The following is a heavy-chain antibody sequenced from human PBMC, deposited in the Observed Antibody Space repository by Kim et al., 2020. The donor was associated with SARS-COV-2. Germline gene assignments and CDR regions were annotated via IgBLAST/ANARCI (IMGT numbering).Heavy chain of an antibody. D-gene: IGHD2-15*01. J-gene: IGHJ4*02. V-gene: IGHV3-49*04. CDR1: GFTFGDYP. CDR2: IRNTDFGGTT. CDR3: TRPLSRVGSASAY. Sequence: GGSLRLSCTGSGFTFGDYPLAWVRQAPGKGLEWLGHIRNTDFGGTTDYAASVKGRFIISRDDSKSIAYLQMDSLKIEDTALYYCTRPLSRVGSASAYWGQGTVVTVSS.